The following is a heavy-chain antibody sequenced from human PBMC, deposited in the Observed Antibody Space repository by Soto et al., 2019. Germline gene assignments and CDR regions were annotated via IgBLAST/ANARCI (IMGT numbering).Heavy chain of an antibody. CDR1: GFTVSSNY. V-gene: IGHV3-66*01. D-gene: IGHD3-22*01. J-gene: IGHJ4*02. CDR3: ARASRNYYDSSGYLYYFDY. Sequence: EVQLVESGGGLVQPGGSLRLSCAASGFTVSSNYMSWVRQAPGKGLEWVSVIYSGGSTYYADSVKGRFTISRDNSKNTLYLQMNSLRAEDTAVYDCARASRNYYDSSGYLYYFDYWGQGTLVTVSS. CDR2: IYSGGST.